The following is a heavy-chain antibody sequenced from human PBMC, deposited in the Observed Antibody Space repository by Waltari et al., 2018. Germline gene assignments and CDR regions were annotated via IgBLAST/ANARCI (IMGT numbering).Heavy chain of an antibody. CDR1: GGSISSGSYY. J-gene: IGHJ4*02. CDR2: IYTSGST. CDR3: ARELWGSWGGFDY. D-gene: IGHD3-16*01. V-gene: IGHV4-61*02. Sequence: QVQLQESGPGLVKPSQTLSLTCPVSGGSISSGSYYWSWIRQPAGKGLEWIGRIYTSGSTNYNPSLKSRVTISVDTSKNQFSLKLSSVTAADTAVYYCARELWGSWGGFDYWGQGTLVTVSS.